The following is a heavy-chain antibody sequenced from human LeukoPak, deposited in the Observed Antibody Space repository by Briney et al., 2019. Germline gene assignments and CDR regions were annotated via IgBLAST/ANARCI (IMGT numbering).Heavy chain of an antibody. CDR1: GGSFSGYY. CDR2: LYGDGTS. J-gene: IGHJ4*02. Sequence: ETLSLTCAVYGGSFSGYYMSWVRQAPGKGLEWVSLLYGDGTSYYTDSVRGRSTISRDNSKNALYFQMSSLRAEDTAVYYCVRGGTSYYASDWGQGTLVTVSS. CDR3: VRGGTSYYASD. V-gene: IGHV3-66*01. D-gene: IGHD3-3*01.